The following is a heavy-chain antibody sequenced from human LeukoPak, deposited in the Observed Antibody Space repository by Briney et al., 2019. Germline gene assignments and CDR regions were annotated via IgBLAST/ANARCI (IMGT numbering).Heavy chain of an antibody. CDR2: IKQDGSEK. Sequence: GGSLRLSCAASGFTFSSYWMSWVRQAPGKGLEWVANIKQDGSEKYYVDSVKGRFTISRDNAKNSLYLQMNSLRAEDTALYHCARWSSIKVAATEDYWGQGTLVTVSS. CDR3: ARWSSIKVAATEDY. D-gene: IGHD6-19*01. CDR1: GFTFSSYW. J-gene: IGHJ4*02. V-gene: IGHV3-7*03.